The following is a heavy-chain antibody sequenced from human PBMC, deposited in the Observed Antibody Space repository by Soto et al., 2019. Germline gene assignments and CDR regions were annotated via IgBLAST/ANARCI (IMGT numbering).Heavy chain of an antibody. Sequence: SETLSLTCAVYGGSFRGYYWSWIRQPPGKGLEWIGEISHSGSTNYNPSLKSRVTISLDTSKNQFSLRLSSVTAADTAVYYCARGSNSGYVDWGQGSLVTVSS. J-gene: IGHJ4*02. CDR2: ISHSGST. CDR1: GGSFRGYY. D-gene: IGHD5-12*01. V-gene: IGHV4-34*01. CDR3: ARGSNSGYVD.